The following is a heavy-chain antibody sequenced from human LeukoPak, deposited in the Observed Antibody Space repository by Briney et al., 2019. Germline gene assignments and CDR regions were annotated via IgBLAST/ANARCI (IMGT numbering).Heavy chain of an antibody. V-gene: IGHV3-33*01. CDR1: GFTFSSYG. J-gene: IGHJ3*02. CDR3: ASNLVAGTFDI. D-gene: IGHD6-19*01. Sequence: PGGSLRLSCAASGFTFSSYGMHWVRQAPGKGLEWVAVIWYDGSNKYYADSVKGRFTISRDNSKNTLYLQMNSLRAEDTAVYYRASNLVAGTFDIWGQGTMVTVSS. CDR2: IWYDGSNK.